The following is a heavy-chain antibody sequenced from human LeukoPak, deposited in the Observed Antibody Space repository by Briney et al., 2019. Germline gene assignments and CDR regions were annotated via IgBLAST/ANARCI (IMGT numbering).Heavy chain of an antibody. Sequence: ASVKVSCKASGYTFTSYGISWVRQAPGQGLEWMGWISAYNGNTNYAQKLQGRVTMTTDTSTDTAYMELSSLRSEDTAVYYCALMDSSSWSYYFDYWGQGTLVTVSS. CDR2: ISAYNGNT. D-gene: IGHD6-13*01. CDR3: ALMDSSSWSYYFDY. J-gene: IGHJ4*02. V-gene: IGHV1-18*01. CDR1: GYTFTSYG.